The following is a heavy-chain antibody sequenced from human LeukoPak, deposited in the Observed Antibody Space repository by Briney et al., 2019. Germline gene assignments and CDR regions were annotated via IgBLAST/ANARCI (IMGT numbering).Heavy chain of an antibody. CDR3: AKAFGTNGYYQLPIDF. CDR2: ITAAGDTT. CDR1: GFTFTTYW. Sequence: GESLRLSCAASGFTFTTYWMSWVRQAPGKGLECVSAITAAGDTTFYADSVKGRFTTSRDNSKNILYLVLNNLRAEDTALYYCAKAFGTNGYYQLPIDFWGQGTLVTVSA. V-gene: IGHV3-23*01. J-gene: IGHJ4*02. D-gene: IGHD3-22*01.